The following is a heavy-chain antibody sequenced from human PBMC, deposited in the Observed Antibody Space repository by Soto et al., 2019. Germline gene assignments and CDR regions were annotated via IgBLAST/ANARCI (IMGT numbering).Heavy chain of an antibody. Sequence: QLQLQESCPGLVKPSETLSLTCTVSGDSISTSTYFWGWVRQPPGQGLEWIGSIYYSASTYYNPSIRSRGTISVDTSQNHFSLKLSSVTATDTAVYYCARHLGEAYFDYWGQGNLVNVAS. CDR3: ARHLGEAYFDY. V-gene: IGHV4-39*01. J-gene: IGHJ4*02. CDR2: IYYSAST. CDR1: GDSISTSTYF.